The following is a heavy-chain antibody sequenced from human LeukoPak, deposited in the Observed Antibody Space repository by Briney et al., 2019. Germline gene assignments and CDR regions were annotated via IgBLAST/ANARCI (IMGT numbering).Heavy chain of an antibody. D-gene: IGHD5-12*01. J-gene: IGHJ2*01. CDR1: GGSISTYY. CDR3: ARRFRESGHWFFDL. Sequence: SETLSLTCTVSGGSISTYYWSWFRQPAGKGLEWIGRIYATGSTNYNPSLKSRVAMSVDTSKNQFSLKLTSVTAADTAVYYCARRFRESGHWFFDLWGRGTLATVSS. V-gene: IGHV4-4*07. CDR2: IYATGST.